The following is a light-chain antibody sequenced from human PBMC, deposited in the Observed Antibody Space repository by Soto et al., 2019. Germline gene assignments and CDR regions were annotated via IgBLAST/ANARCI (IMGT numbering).Light chain of an antibody. CDR3: QQSYSTLWT. J-gene: IGKJ1*01. CDR1: HSIKKNY. CDR2: GAS. V-gene: IGKV3-20*01. Sequence: LTQSPDTLDLSPGGSTTNSSRASHSIKKNYLAWFQQKPGQAPRLLIYGASSRATGIPDRFSGSGSGTEFTLTISTLQPEDFATYYCQQSYSTLWTFGQGTKVDIK.